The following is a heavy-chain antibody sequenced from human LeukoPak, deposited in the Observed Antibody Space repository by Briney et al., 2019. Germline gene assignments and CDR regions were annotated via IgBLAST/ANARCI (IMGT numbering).Heavy chain of an antibody. CDR1: GGTFSSYA. J-gene: IGHJ4*02. CDR2: INPSGGST. D-gene: IGHD3-22*01. CDR3: ARASYDSSGYPSLYYFDY. V-gene: IGHV1-46*01. Sequence: ASVKVSCKASGGTFSSYAISWVRQAPGQGLEWMGWINPSGGSTSYAQKFQGRVTMPRDTSTSTVYMELSSLRSEDTAVYYCARASYDSSGYPSLYYFDYWGQGTRVTVSS.